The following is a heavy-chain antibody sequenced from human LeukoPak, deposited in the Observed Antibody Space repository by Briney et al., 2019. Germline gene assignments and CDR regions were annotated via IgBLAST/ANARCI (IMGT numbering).Heavy chain of an antibody. CDR1: GGSISTYY. V-gene: IGHV4-59*08. D-gene: IGHD3-22*01. CDR2: IYYSGST. J-gene: IGHJ4*02. CDR3: ARGRDSRGYQFMGFDS. Sequence: PSETLSLTCTVSGGSISTYYWSWIRQPPGKGLEWIGYIYYSGSTNYNPSLESRVTISVDTSKNQFSLRLSSVTAADTAVYYCARGRDSRGYQFMGFDSWGQGTLVTVSS.